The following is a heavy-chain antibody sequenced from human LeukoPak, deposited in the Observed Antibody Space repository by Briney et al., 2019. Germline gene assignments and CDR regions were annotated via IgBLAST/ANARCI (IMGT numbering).Heavy chain of an antibody. CDR3: ASQSIVGATSPFDY. V-gene: IGHV4-4*02. Sequence: SGTLSLTCAVSGGSISSGGYWSWVRQPPGKGLEWIGEIYHSGSTNYNPSLKSRVTISVDKSKNQFSLKLGSVTAADTAVYYCASQSIVGATSPFDYWGQGTLVTVSS. CDR2: IYHSGST. J-gene: IGHJ4*02. CDR1: GGSISSGGY. D-gene: IGHD1-26*01.